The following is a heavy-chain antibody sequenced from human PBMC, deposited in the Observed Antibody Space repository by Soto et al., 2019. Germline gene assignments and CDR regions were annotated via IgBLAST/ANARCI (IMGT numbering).Heavy chain of an antibody. CDR3: MLGSGWKDFDY. CDR2: IYYSGST. D-gene: IGHD3-22*01. Sequence: PSQTLSLTWTVSCGSISGSSYCRGWIRQPPGKGLEWIGNIYYSGSTYYNPSLKSRVTISVDTSKNQFSLKLSSVTAADTAVYYCMLGSGWKDFDYWGQGTLVTVSS. CDR1: CGSISGSSYC. J-gene: IGHJ4*02. V-gene: IGHV4-39*01.